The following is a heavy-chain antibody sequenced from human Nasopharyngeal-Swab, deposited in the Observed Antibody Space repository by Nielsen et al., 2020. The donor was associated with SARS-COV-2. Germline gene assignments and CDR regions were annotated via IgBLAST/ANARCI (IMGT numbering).Heavy chain of an antibody. CDR3: DRDQFSAAAGTSYYYYYGMDV. Sequence: SETLSLTCTVSGGSISSGDYYWSWMRQPPGKGLEWIGYIDYSRSNYYNPSLKSRVTTAVDTTKNQFSLKLSFVTAADTAVYYCDRDQFSAAAGTSYYYYYGMDVLGQGITVTVSS. CDR1: GGSISSGDYY. J-gene: IGHJ6*02. CDR2: IDYSRSN. D-gene: IGHD6-13*01. V-gene: IGHV4-30-4*01.